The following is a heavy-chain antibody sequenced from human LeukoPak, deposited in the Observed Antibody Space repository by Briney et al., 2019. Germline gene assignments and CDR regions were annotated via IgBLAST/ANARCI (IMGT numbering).Heavy chain of an antibody. CDR1: GGTFSSYA. CDR2: IIPILGIA. V-gene: IGHV1-69*04. J-gene: IGHJ5*02. Sequence: ASVKVSCKASGGTFSSYAISWVGQAPGQGLEWMGRIIPILGIANYAQKFQGRVTITADKSTSTAYMELSSLKSEDTAVYYCARDRLRRGVSPSWFDPWGQGTLVTVSS. CDR3: ARDRLRRGVSPSWFDP. D-gene: IGHD3-16*01.